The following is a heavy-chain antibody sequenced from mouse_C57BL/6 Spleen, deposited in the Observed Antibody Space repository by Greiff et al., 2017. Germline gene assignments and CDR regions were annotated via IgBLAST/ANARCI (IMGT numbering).Heavy chain of an antibody. CDR1: GYTFTSYW. CDR2: IDPSDSYT. CDR3: ARRENYGSSLFDY. J-gene: IGHJ2*01. D-gene: IGHD1-1*01. V-gene: IGHV1-69*01. Sequence: VQLQQPGAELVMPGASVKLSCKASGYTFTSYWMHWVKQRPGQGLEWIGEIDPSDSYTNYNQKFKGKSTLTVDKSSSTAYMQLSSLTSEDSAVYYCARRENYGSSLFDYWGQRTTHAVSS.